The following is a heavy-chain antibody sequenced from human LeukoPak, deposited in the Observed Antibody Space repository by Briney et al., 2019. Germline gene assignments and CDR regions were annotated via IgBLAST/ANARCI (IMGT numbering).Heavy chain of an antibody. V-gene: IGHV4-59*08. J-gene: IGHJ5*02. CDR3: ARRYSSSWYVGFFDP. CDR2: IYYSGST. D-gene: IGHD6-13*01. CDR1: GASIRNYH. Sequence: SETLSLTCTVSGASIRNYHWSWIRQSPGKGLEWIGYIYYSGSTNYNPSLESRVAMSVDTSKTQFSLRLSSVTAADTAIYYCARRYSSSWYVGFFDPWGQGTLVTVSS.